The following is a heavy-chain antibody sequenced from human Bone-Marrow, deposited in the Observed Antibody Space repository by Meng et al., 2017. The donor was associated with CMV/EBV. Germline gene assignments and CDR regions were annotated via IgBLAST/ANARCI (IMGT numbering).Heavy chain of an antibody. J-gene: IGHJ4*02. D-gene: IGHD4-11*01. CDR1: GFNFSSYG. V-gene: IGHV3-30*02. Sequence: VQLVESGGGVVKPGGSLRLSGGASGFNFSSYGMQWVRQAPGKGLEWVAFIRYDGSNKYYADSVKGRFTISRDNSKNTLYLQMNSLRAEDTAVYYCAKGDYTFDYWGQGTLVTVSS. CDR2: IRYDGSNK. CDR3: AKGDYTFDY.